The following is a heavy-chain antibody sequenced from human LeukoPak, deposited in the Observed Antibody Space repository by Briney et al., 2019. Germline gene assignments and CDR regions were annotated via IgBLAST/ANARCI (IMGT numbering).Heavy chain of an antibody. CDR3: ARDLLGYCSGGRCYSETENWFDP. J-gene: IGHJ5*02. CDR1: GGTFSSYA. V-gene: IGHV1-69*04. D-gene: IGHD2-15*01. CDR2: IIPILGIA. Sequence: SSVKVSCKASGGTFSSYAISWVRQAPGQGLEWMGRIIPILGIANYAQKFQGRVTINADKSTSTAYMELSSLRSEDTAVYYCARDLLGYCSGGRCYSETENWFDPWGQGTLVTVSS.